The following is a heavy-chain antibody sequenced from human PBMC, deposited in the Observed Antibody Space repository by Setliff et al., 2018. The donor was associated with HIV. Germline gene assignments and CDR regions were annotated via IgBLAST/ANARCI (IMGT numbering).Heavy chain of an antibody. CDR1: GGTLSNYV. Sequence: SVKVSCKTSGGTLSNYVITWVRQAPGQGLEWMGMIIPMYNIPAYAQKFQGRVTFTADESTSTAYKELSSLSSEDTAVYYCARDQTGVAAAAFGGGSAWSDEGFDIWGQGTMVTVSS. CDR2: IIPMYNIP. CDR3: ARDQTGVAAAAFGGGSAWSDEGFDI. V-gene: IGHV1-69*13. J-gene: IGHJ3*02. D-gene: IGHD6-13*01.